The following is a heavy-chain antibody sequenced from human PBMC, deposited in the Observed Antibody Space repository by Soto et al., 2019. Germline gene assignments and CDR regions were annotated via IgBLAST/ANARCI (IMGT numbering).Heavy chain of an antibody. CDR3: AKVSSWWDSYDSNFFDY. Sequence: GGSLRLSCAASGFTFSNAWMNWVRQAPGKGLEWVGRIKSKAHGGTTDYAAPVKGRFSISRDNSKNTLYLQVDSLRAEDTAVYYCAKVSSWWDSYDSNFFDYWGLGTLVPVSA. CDR2: IKSKAHGGTT. V-gene: IGHV3-15*07. CDR1: GFTFSNAW. D-gene: IGHD3-22*01. J-gene: IGHJ4*02.